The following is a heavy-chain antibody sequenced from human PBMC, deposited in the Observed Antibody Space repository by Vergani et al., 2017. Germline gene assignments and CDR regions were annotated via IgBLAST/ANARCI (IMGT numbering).Heavy chain of an antibody. D-gene: IGHD2-2*01. CDR3: ARGLGGGPAAINP. CDR1: GFTFSSYE. Sequence: EVQLVESGGGLVQTGGSLRLSCAASGFTFSSYEMNWVRQAPGKGLEWVSYISSSGSTIYYADSVKGRFTISSDNAKNSLYLQMNSLRAEDTAVYYCARGLGGGPAAINPWGQGTLVTVSS. V-gene: IGHV3-48*03. J-gene: IGHJ5*02. CDR2: ISSSGSTI.